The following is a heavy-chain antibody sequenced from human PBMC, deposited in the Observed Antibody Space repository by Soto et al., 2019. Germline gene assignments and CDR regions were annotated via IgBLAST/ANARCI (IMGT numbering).Heavy chain of an antibody. CDR3: ARSRGGYFDY. J-gene: IGHJ4*02. Sequence: QVQLQESGPGLVKPSETLSLTCTVSGGSISSYYWSWIRQPPGKGLEWIGYIYYSGSTNYNPSLKSRVTIYVDTSKNQCSLKLSSVTAADTDVYYCARSRGGYFDYWGQGTLVTVSS. CDR2: IYYSGST. D-gene: IGHD3-10*01. V-gene: IGHV4-59*01. CDR1: GGSISSYY.